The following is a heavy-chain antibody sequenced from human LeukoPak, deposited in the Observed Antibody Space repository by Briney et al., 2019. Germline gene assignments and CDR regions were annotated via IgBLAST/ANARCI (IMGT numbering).Heavy chain of an antibody. CDR3: AKVFCGGDCYSHYYYYGMDV. J-gene: IGHJ6*02. D-gene: IGHD2-21*02. Sequence: GGSLRLSCAASGFTFSSYAMSGVRQAPGKGVEWVSAISGSGGSTYYADSVKGRFTISRDNSKNTLYLQMNSLRAEDTAVYYCAKVFCGGDCYSHYYYYGMDVWGQGTTVSVSS. CDR1: GFTFSSYA. CDR2: ISGSGGST. V-gene: IGHV3-23*01.